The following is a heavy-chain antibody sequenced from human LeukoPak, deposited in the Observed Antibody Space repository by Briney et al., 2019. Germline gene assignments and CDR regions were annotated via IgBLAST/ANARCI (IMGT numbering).Heavy chain of an antibody. J-gene: IGHJ3*02. Sequence: GGSLRLSCAAFGFTFSSYAMSWVRQAPGKGLEWVSGISGSGGSTYYADSVKGRFTISRDNSKNTLYLQMNSLRAEDTAVYYCASRDSSGYSPDAFDIWGQGTMVTVSS. D-gene: IGHD3-22*01. V-gene: IGHV3-23*01. CDR3: ASRDSSGYSPDAFDI. CDR2: ISGSGGST. CDR1: GFTFSSYA.